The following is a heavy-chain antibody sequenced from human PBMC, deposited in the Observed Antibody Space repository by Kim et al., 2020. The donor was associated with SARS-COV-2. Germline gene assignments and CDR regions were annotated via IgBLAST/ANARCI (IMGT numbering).Heavy chain of an antibody. CDR3: ARDHVVAGAGTAYYYYGMDV. D-gene: IGHD6-19*01. Sequence: SETLSLTCTVSGGSISSGGYYWSWIRQHPGKGLEWIGYIYYSGSTYYNPSLKSRVTISVDTSKNQFSLKLSSVTAADTAVYYCARDHVVAGAGTAYYYYGMDVWGQGTTVTVSS. J-gene: IGHJ6*02. V-gene: IGHV4-31*03. CDR1: GGSISSGGYY. CDR2: IYYSGST.